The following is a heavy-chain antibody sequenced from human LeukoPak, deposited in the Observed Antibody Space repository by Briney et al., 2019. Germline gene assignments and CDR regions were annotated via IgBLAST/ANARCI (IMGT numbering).Heavy chain of an antibody. CDR2: INHSGST. Sequence: TSETLSLTCAVYGGSFSGYYWSWIRQPPGKGLEWIGEINHSGSTNYNPSLKSRVTISVDTSKNQFSLKLSSVTAADTAVYYCAGRMIVVVMSPFDYWGQGTLVTVSS. D-gene: IGHD3-22*01. CDR3: AGRMIVVVMSPFDY. J-gene: IGHJ4*02. CDR1: GGSFSGYY. V-gene: IGHV4-34*01.